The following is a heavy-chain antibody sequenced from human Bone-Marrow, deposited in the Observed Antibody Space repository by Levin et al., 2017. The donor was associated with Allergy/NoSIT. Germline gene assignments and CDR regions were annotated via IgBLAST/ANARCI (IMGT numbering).Heavy chain of an antibody. V-gene: IGHV4-61*01. D-gene: IGHD3-10*01. J-gene: IGHJ1*01. CDR1: GDSVSSDTYY. CDR3: ARGGNLYYYGSGRSFHH. CDR2: IYYSGST. Sequence: SCTVSGDSVSSDTYYWSWIRQPPGKGLEWIGFIYYSGSTSYNPSLKSRVTISVDTSRNQFSLTLTSVTAADTAVYYCARGGNLYYYGSGRSFHHWGQGTLVTVSS.